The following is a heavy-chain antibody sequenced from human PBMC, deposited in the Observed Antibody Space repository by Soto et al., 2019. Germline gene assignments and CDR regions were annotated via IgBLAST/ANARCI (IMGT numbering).Heavy chain of an antibody. CDR1: GFTFTSSA. J-gene: IGHJ4*02. V-gene: IGHV1-58*01. CDR2: IVVGSGNT. Sequence: SVKVSCKASGFTFTSSAVQWVRQARGQRLEWIGWIVVGSGNTNYAQKFQERVTITRDMSTSTAYMELSSLRSEDTAVYYCAARGGGSYQGHLYFDHWGQGTLVTVSS. D-gene: IGHD1-26*01. CDR3: AARGGGSYQGHLYFDH.